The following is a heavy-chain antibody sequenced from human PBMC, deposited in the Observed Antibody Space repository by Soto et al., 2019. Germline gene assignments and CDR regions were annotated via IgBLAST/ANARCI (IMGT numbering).Heavy chain of an antibody. D-gene: IGHD5-12*01. CDR2: ISWNSGSI. CDR1: GFTFDDYA. CDR3: AKEGDEYSGYDYYYYYYMDV. J-gene: IGHJ6*03. Sequence: EVQLVESGGGLVQPGRSLRLSCAASGFTFDDYAMHWVRQAPGKGLEWVSGISWNSGSIGYEDSVKGRFTISRDNAKNSLYLQMNSLRAEDTALYYCAKEGDEYSGYDYYYYYYMDVWGKGTTVTVSS. V-gene: IGHV3-9*01.